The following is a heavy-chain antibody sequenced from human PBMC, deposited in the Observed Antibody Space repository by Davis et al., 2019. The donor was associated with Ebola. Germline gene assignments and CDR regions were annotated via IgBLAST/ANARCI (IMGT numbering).Heavy chain of an antibody. Sequence: MPSETLSLTCAVYGGSFSGYYWSWIRQPPGKGLEWIGEINHSGSTNYNPSLKSRVTISVDTSKNQFSLKLSSVTAADTAVDYCARGYSSWFDPWGQGTLVTVSS. V-gene: IGHV4-34*01. D-gene: IGHD5-18*01. CDR3: ARGYSSWFDP. J-gene: IGHJ5*02. CDR2: INHSGST. CDR1: GGSFSGYY.